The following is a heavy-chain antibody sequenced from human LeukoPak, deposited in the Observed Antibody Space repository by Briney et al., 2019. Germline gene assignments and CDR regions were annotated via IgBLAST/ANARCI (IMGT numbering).Heavy chain of an antibody. CDR2: IIPIFGTA. CDR1: GGTFSSYA. Sequence: GASVKVSCQASGGTFSSYAISWVRQAPGQGLEWMGGIIPIFGTANYAQKFQGRVAITADESTSTAYMELSSLRSEDTAVYYCVCGSGSYQLNDYWGQGTLVTVSS. J-gene: IGHJ4*02. D-gene: IGHD3-10*01. CDR3: VCGSGSYQLNDY. V-gene: IGHV1-69*13.